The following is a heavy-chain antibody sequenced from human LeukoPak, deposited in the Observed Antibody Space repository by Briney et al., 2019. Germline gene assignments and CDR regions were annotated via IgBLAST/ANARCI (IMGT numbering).Heavy chain of an antibody. J-gene: IGHJ4*02. CDR3: ARAQRIPYSSSWPTGY. D-gene: IGHD6-13*01. CDR1: GFTFTSSA. CDR2: IVVGSGNT. V-gene: IGHV1-58*01. Sequence: SVKVSCKASGFTFTSSAVQWVRQARGQRLEWIGWIVVGSGNTNYAQKFQGRVTITRDTSASTAYMELSSLRSEDTAVYYCARAQRIPYSSSWPTGYWGQGTLVTVSS.